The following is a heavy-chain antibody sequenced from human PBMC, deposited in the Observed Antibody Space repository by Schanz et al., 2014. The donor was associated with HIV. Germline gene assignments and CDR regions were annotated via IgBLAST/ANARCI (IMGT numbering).Heavy chain of an antibody. CDR3: ALSRPSGYGGSWYFDL. Sequence: EVLLLDSGGGLIQPGGSLRLSCAASGFTFSSYAMSWVRQAPGKGLEWVSAISGSSITYSADSVKGRFTISRDNSKNTLYLQMNSLRAEDTAVYYCALSRPSGYGGSWYFDLWGRGTLVAVSS. CDR2: ISGSSIT. D-gene: IGHD2-15*01. J-gene: IGHJ2*01. V-gene: IGHV3-23*01. CDR1: GFTFSSYA.